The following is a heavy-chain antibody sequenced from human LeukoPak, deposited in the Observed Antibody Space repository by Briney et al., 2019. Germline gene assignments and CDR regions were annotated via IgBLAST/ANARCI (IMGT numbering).Heavy chain of an antibody. D-gene: IGHD6-6*01. Sequence: ASVKVSCKASGYTFTNSDVSWVRQAPGQGLEWMGWISAYNGNTNYAQKLQGRVTMTTDTSTSTAFMELRSLRSDDTAVYYCARGGSTSSLTYWGQGTLVTVSS. CDR3: ARGGSTSSLTY. CDR1: GYTFTNSD. J-gene: IGHJ4*02. CDR2: ISAYNGNT. V-gene: IGHV1-18*01.